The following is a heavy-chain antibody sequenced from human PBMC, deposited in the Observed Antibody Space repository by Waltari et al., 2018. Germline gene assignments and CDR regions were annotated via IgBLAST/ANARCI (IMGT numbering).Heavy chain of an antibody. Sequence: EVQLLESGGGLVQPGGSLRLSWAASGFTFSSYAMSWVRQAPGKGLEWVSAISGSGGSTYYADSVKGRFTISRDNSKNTLYLQMNSLRAEDTAVYYCAKGLYGDSEFDYWGQGTLVTVSS. CDR2: ISGSGGST. CDR1: GFTFSSYA. J-gene: IGHJ4*02. D-gene: IGHD4-17*01. CDR3: AKGLYGDSEFDY. V-gene: IGHV3-23*01.